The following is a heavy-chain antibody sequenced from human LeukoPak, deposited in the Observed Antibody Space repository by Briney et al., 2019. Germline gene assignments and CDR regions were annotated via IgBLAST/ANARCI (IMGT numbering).Heavy chain of an antibody. CDR1: GGSISSSSYY. J-gene: IGHJ4*02. V-gene: IGHV4-39*07. CDR2: IYYSGST. D-gene: IGHD2-2*03. CDR3: ARATGDCSSTSCYWESFDY. Sequence: SETLSLTCTVSGGSISSSSYYWGWIRQPPGKGLEWIGSIYYSGSTYYNPSLKSRVTISVGTSKNQFSLKLSSVTAADTAVYYCARATGDCSSTSCYWESFDYWGQGTLVTVSS.